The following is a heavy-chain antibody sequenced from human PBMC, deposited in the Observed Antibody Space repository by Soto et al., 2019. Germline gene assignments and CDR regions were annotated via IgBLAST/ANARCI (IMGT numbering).Heavy chain of an antibody. D-gene: IGHD1-7*01. Sequence: PSETLSLTCTVSGGSISSSTYYWGWIRQPPGKGLEWIGSIYYTGSTYYNPSLKSRVTISLDTSKNQFSLKLSSVTAADTAVYYCARRKTGTGYFDYWGQGPLVTVSS. V-gene: IGHV4-39*01. CDR2: IYYTGST. CDR3: ARRKTGTGYFDY. CDR1: GGSISSSTYY. J-gene: IGHJ4*02.